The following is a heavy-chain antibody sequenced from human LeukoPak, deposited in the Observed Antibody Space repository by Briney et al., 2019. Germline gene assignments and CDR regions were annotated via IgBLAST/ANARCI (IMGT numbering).Heavy chain of an antibody. V-gene: IGHV3-33*01. CDR2: IGYDGSNK. CDR3: ARGQYSPDY. D-gene: IGHD2-15*01. Sequence: PGRSLRLSCAASGFTFSSYGMHWVRQAPGKGLEWVAVIGYDGSNKYYTDSVRGRFTISRDNSKNTLYLQMNSLRAEDTAVYYCARGQYSPDYWGQGTLVTVSS. J-gene: IGHJ4*02. CDR1: GFTFSSYG.